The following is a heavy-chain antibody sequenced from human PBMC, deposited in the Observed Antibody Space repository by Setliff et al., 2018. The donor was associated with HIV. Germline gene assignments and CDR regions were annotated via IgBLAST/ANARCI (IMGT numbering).Heavy chain of an antibody. J-gene: IGHJ4*02. D-gene: IGHD4-17*01. CDR1: GFTFGNFW. CDR2: IKQDGSDK. CDR3: ARPLYGGNSDVGGY. Sequence: GSLRLSCGASGFTFGNFWMNWVRRPPGKGLEWVANIKQDGSDKYYVGSVRGRFTISRDNAKNSLFLQMNNLRAEDTAVYYCARPLYGGNSDVGGYWGQGTLVTVSS. V-gene: IGHV3-7*01.